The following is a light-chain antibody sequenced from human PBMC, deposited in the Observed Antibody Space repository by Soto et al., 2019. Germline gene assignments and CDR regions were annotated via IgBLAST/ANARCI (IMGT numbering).Light chain of an antibody. CDR1: QSVNSH. CDR2: GAS. Sequence: EIVLTQSPGTLSLSPGERATLSCRASQSVNSHLGWYQQKPGQAPRLLIYGASSRATGIPDRFSGSESGTDFTLTISRLEPEDFAVYYCQQYGSSPWTFGQGTKVDIK. CDR3: QQYGSSPWT. J-gene: IGKJ1*01. V-gene: IGKV3-20*01.